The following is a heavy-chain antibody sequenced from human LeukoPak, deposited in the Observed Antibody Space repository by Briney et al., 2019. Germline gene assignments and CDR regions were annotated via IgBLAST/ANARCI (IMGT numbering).Heavy chain of an antibody. V-gene: IGHV3-23*01. CDR1: GFTFSSYA. J-gene: IGHJ5*02. CDR3: AKLGYSSGWYAPNWFDP. CDR2: ISGSGGST. Sequence: GGSLRLSCAASGFTFSSYAMSWVRQAPGKGLEWVPAISGSGGSTYYADSVKGRFTISRDNSKNTLYLQMNSLRAEDTAVYYCAKLGYSSGWYAPNWFDPWGQGTLVTVSS. D-gene: IGHD6-19*01.